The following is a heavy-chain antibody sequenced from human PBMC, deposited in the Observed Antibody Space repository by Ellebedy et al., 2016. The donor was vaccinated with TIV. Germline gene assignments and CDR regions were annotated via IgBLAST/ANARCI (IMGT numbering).Heavy chain of an antibody. CDR3: TRGKARTGYQYGMDL. Sequence: PGGSLRLSCAASGFSFSNYGMHWVRQAPGKGLEWVAVIWYDGTNKYYADSVKGRFTISRDNSKNTMYLQMNSLRAEDTAVYFCTRGKARTGYQYGMDLWGQGTTVAVSS. D-gene: IGHD6-13*01. CDR1: GFSFSNYG. J-gene: IGHJ6*02. V-gene: IGHV3-33*01. CDR2: IWYDGTNK.